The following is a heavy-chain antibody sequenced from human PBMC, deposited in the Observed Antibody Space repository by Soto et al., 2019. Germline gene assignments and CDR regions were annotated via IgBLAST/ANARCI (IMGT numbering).Heavy chain of an antibody. Sequence: GESLKISCGASGYSFPAFWIGWVRQMPGKGLEWMGIIFPADSDTRYSPSFQGQVTISVDKSTSTAYLQWNSLKASDTAMYYCARRGAGYNYDYWGQGTLVTVSS. CDR3: ARRGAGYNYDY. D-gene: IGHD5-12*01. J-gene: IGHJ4*02. CDR1: GYSFPAFW. CDR2: IFPADSDT. V-gene: IGHV5-51*01.